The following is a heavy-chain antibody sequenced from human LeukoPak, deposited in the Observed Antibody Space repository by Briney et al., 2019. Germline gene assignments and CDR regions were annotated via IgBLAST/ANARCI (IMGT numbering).Heavy chain of an antibody. CDR2: IYYTGST. CDR3: ARSGTRSGGAFDI. V-gene: IGHV4-59*08. J-gene: IGHJ3*02. CDR1: GGSISSYY. D-gene: IGHD4-23*01. Sequence: SETLSLTCTVTGGSISSYYWSWIRQPPGKGLEWIGYIYYTGSTNYNPSLKSRVTISVDTSKNQFSLKLSSVTAADTAVYFCARSGTRSGGAFDIWGQGTMVTVSS.